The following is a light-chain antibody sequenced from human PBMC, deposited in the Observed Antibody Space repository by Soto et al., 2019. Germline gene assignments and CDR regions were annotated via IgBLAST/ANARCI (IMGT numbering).Light chain of an antibody. CDR1: SSDVGGSNF. CDR2: DVA. V-gene: IGLV2-14*03. J-gene: IGLJ1*01. Sequence: QSVLTQPASVSDSPGQSITISCTGTSSDVGGSNFVSWYQQHPGKPPKLIIYDVANRPSGVSNRFSGSKSGSTASLIISSLQTEDEADYYCVSYTSSTTYVFGTGTKVTVL. CDR3: VSYTSSTTYV.